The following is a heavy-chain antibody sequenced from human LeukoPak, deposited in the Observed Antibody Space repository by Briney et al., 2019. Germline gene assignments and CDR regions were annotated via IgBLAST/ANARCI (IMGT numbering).Heavy chain of an antibody. J-gene: IGHJ4*02. D-gene: IGHD6-13*01. CDR1: GFSCSGYW. CDR2: INSDGSST. CDR3: ARDPESSSFDL. V-gene: IGHV3-74*01. Sequence: GGSLRLACAASGFSCSGYWMHWVRQAPGKGLVWVARINSDGSSTSYADSVKGRFTISRDNAKKSLYLEINSLRADDTAVYYCARDPESSSFDLWGRGALVTVSS.